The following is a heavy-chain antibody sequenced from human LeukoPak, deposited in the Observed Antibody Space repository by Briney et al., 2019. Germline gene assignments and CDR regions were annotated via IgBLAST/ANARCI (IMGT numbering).Heavy chain of an antibody. CDR2: ITPIFGTA. Sequence: GASVKVSCKASGGTFSSYAISWVRQAPGQGLEWMGGITPIFGTANYAQKFQGRVTITTDESTSTAYMELSSLRSEDTAVYYCARGSILEWSNPYAFDIWGQGTMVTVSS. CDR3: ARGSILEWSNPYAFDI. J-gene: IGHJ3*02. D-gene: IGHD3-3*01. V-gene: IGHV1-69*05. CDR1: GGTFSSYA.